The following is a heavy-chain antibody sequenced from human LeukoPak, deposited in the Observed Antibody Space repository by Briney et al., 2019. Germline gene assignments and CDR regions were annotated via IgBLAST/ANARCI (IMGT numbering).Heavy chain of an antibody. CDR2: ISVYNGNT. J-gene: IGHJ4*02. CDR1: GYTFANFG. D-gene: IGHD2-2*02. V-gene: IGHV1-18*01. Sequence: AASVKVSCKASGYTFANFGITWVRQAPGQGLEWMGWISVYNGNTNYAQNLQGRVTLTTDTSTSTAYMELRSLRSDDTALYYCARTCSSSSCYMVHWGQGTLVTVSS. CDR3: ARTCSSSSCYMVH.